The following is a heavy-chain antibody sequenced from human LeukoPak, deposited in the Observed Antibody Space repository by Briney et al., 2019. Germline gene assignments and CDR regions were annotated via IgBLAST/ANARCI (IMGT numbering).Heavy chain of an antibody. J-gene: IGHJ3*02. CDR3: ARDQDGGYSGYASAFDI. Sequence: GASVKVSCKASGGTFSSYAISWVRQAPGQGLEWMGGIIPIFGTANYAQKFQGRVTITTDESTSTAYMELSSLRSEDTAVYYCARDQDGGYSGYASAFDIWGQGTMVTVSS. CDR2: IIPIFGTA. V-gene: IGHV1-69*05. D-gene: IGHD5-12*01. CDR1: GGTFSSYA.